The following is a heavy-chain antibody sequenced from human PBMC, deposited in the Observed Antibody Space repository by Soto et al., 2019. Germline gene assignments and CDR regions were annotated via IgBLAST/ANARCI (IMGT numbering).Heavy chain of an antibody. CDR2: IYHSGNT. V-gene: IGHV4-4*02. CDR3: ARDQGSHPGD. D-gene: IGHD6-13*01. CDR1: GGSISSNNW. Sequence: SETLSLTCTVSGGSISSNNWWSWVRQPPGKGLEWIGEIYHSGNTNYNPSLKSRVTMSVVKSKNQFSLSLTSVTAADTAVYYCARDQGSHPGDWGQGPLVTVSS. J-gene: IGHJ4*02.